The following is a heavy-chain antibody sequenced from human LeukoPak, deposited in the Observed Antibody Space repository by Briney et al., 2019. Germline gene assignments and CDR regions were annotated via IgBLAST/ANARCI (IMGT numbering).Heavy chain of an antibody. D-gene: IGHD6-19*01. CDR2: ISGSGGST. V-gene: IGHV3-23*01. Sequence: GGSLRLSCAASGFTYSSYAMSWVRPPPGKGLEWVSAISGSGGSTSYADSVKGRFTISRDNSKNTLYLQMNSLRAEDTAVYYCAKDGYGCSSGGIDYWGQGTLVTVSS. CDR1: GFTYSSYA. CDR3: AKDGYGCSSGGIDY. J-gene: IGHJ4*02.